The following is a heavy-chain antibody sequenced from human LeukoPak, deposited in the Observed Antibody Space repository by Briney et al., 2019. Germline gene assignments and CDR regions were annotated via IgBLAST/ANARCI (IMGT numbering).Heavy chain of an antibody. CDR3: ARRPRFYGDLADY. CDR2: INPSGGST. J-gene: IGHJ4*02. CDR1: GYTFSSYY. D-gene: IGHD4-17*01. Sequence: GASVRLSCTASGYTFSSYYMHWVRQAPGQGLEWMGVINPSGGSTNYAQTVEGRVTITRDTSKSTVYMELSSLRSEDTAVYYCARRPRFYGDLADYWGQGTLVTVSS. V-gene: IGHV1-46*04.